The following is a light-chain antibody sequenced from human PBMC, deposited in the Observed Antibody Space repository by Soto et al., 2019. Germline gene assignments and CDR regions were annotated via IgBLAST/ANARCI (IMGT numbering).Light chain of an antibody. J-gene: IGKJ2*01. CDR1: QSVLYTASSKNF. Sequence: DFVMTQSPDSLAVSLGERATINCKSGQSVLYTASSKNFLAWYQQKPGQPPKLLISWASTRASGVPDRFSGGGSGTDVTLTISSLQPEDVAVYYCQQYYRTPYTFGQGTKLEIK. V-gene: IGKV4-1*01. CDR3: QQYYRTPYT. CDR2: WAS.